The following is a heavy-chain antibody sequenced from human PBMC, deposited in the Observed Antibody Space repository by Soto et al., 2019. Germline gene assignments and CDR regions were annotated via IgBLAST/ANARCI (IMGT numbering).Heavy chain of an antibody. V-gene: IGHV4-39*02. D-gene: IGHD6-19*01. Sequence: PETLSLTCSVSGYSVSSSDYYWAWIRQPPGKGREWIGSIFYTGLTFYNPSLKSRVSLSVDTPKNQFSVRLNSVTATDTAVYYCAKDHVMQQWPPRYFQHWGPGPLVTVSS. CDR1: GYSVSSSDYY. J-gene: IGHJ1*01. CDR3: AKDHVMQQWPPRYFQH. CDR2: IFYTGLT.